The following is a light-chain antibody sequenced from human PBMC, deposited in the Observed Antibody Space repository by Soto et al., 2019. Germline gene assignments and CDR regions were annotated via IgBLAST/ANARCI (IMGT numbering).Light chain of an antibody. V-gene: IGKV3-15*01. CDR3: QQYNNWPWT. Sequence: EIVLTQSPGTLSLSPGERATLSCRASQSVSSSYLAWYQQKPGQAPRLLIYGASTRATGIPARFSGSGSGTEFTLTISSLQSEDFAVYNCQQYNNWPWTFGQGTKVDIK. CDR2: GAS. CDR1: QSVSSSY. J-gene: IGKJ1*01.